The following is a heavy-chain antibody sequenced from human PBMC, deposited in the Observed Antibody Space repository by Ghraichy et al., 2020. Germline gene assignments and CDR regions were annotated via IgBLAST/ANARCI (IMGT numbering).Heavy chain of an antibody. V-gene: IGHV4-39*01. CDR3: ARRAASSSWYGYYYGMDV. CDR1: GGSISSSSYY. Sequence: ETLSLTCTVSGGSISSSSYYWGWIRQPPGKGLEWIGSIYYSGSTYYNPSLKSRVTISVDTSKNQFSLKLSSVTAADTAVYYCARRAASSSWYGYYYGMDVWGQGTTVTVSS. D-gene: IGHD6-13*01. CDR2: IYYSGST. J-gene: IGHJ6*02.